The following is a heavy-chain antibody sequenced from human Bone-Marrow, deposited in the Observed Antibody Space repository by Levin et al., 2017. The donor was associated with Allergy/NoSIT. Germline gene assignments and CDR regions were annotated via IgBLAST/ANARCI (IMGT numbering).Heavy chain of an antibody. V-gene: IGHV2-26*01. CDR1: GFALTDTRRG. Sequence: SGPTLVKPTETLTLTCTVSGFALTDTRRGVGWIRQPPGKALEWLGNILSNDEKSYSPSLQNRLTISRDTSQSQVVLTLTYMDPVDTGTYYCARVRPFRVGSTADYFDYWGQGTLVTVAS. CDR2: ILSNDEK. D-gene: IGHD1-26*01. J-gene: IGHJ4*02. CDR3: ARVRPFRVGSTADYFDY.